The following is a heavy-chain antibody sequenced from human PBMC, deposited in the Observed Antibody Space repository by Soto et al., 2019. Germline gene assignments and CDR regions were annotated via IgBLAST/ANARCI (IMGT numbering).Heavy chain of an antibody. J-gene: IGHJ4*02. CDR2: IWYDGSNK. Sequence: GGSLRLSCAASGFTFSSYGMHWVRQAPGKGLEWVAVIWYDGSNKYYADSVKGRFTISRDNSKNTLYLQMNSLRAEDTAVYYCARDRKDSSSFLGYWGQGTLVTVSS. D-gene: IGHD6-6*01. CDR3: ARDRKDSSSFLGY. CDR1: GFTFSSYG. V-gene: IGHV3-33*01.